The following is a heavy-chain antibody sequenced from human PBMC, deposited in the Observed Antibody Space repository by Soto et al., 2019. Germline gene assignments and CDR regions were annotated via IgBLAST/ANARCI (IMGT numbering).Heavy chain of an antibody. V-gene: IGHV1-3*05. D-gene: IGHD6-19*01. Sequence: QVQLVQSGAEEKKPGASVKVSCKASGYTFTSYAMHWVRQAPGQRLEWMGWINAGNGNTKYSQKFQGRVTITRDTSARTVYTELSSLRSEDTAVYYCARVSGWYFLDYWGQGTLVTVSS. CDR3: ARVSGWYFLDY. CDR2: INAGNGNT. CDR1: GYTFTSYA. J-gene: IGHJ4*02.